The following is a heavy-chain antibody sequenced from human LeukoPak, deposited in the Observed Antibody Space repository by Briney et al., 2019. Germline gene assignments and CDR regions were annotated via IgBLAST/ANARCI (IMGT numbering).Heavy chain of an antibody. CDR1: GGSFNDYY. V-gene: IGHV4-34*01. J-gene: IGHJ6*03. CDR2: IDHAGRA. Sequence: SETLSLTCAVYGGSFNDYYWTWIRQPPGKGLEWIGEIDHAGRANYNPSLQSRVTISVDTSKNQFSLHLNSVTAADTAVYYCARGWEPFEYSTSWYRGSYYYYYMSVWGKGTAVTVSS. CDR3: ARGWEPFEYSTSWYRGSYYYYYMSV. D-gene: IGHD6-13*01.